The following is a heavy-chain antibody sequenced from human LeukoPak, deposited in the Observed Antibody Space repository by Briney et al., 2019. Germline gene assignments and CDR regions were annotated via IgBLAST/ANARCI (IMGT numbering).Heavy chain of an antibody. J-gene: IGHJ6*02. CDR1: GFTFSSYG. V-gene: IGHV3-30*03. CDR3: ARGVRYYDTFYYYYGMDV. Sequence: GGSLRLSCAASGFTFSSYGMHWVRQAPGKGLEWVAVISYDGSNKYYADSVKGRFTISRDNSKNTLYLQMNSLRAEDTAVYYCARGVRYYDTFYYYYGMDVWGQGTTVTVSS. CDR2: ISYDGSNK. D-gene: IGHD3-22*01.